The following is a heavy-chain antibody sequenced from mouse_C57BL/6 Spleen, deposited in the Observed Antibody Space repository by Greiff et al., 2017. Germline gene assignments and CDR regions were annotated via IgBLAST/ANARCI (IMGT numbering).Heavy chain of an antibody. CDR3: ERDDYDVGGSDY. CDR1: GYTFTSYW. J-gene: IGHJ2*01. Sequence: QVQLQQPGAELVKPGASVKMSCKASGYTFTSYWITWVKQRPGQGLEWIGDIYPGSGSTNYNEKFKSKATLTVDTSSSTAYMQLSSLTSEDSAVYYCERDDYDVGGSDYWGQGTTLTVSS. V-gene: IGHV1-55*01. CDR2: IYPGSGST. D-gene: IGHD2-4*01.